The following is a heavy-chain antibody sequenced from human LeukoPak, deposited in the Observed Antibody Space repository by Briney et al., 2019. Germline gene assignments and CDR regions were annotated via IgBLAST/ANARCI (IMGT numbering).Heavy chain of an antibody. D-gene: IGHD3-3*01. Sequence: GGSLRLSCAASGFTFSTYSMSWVRQAPGKGLEWVSYITSSSNTIYYADSVKGRFTISRDNAKNSLYLQMNSLRAEDTAVYYCARDNRIFGVVGLFDPWGQGTLVTVSS. V-gene: IGHV3-48*01. CDR3: ARDNRIFGVVGLFDP. J-gene: IGHJ5*02. CDR1: GFTFSTYS. CDR2: ITSSSNTI.